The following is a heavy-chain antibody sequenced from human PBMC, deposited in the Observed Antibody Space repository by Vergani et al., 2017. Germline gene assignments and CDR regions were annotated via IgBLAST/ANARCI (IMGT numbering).Heavy chain of an antibody. CDR2: ISYDGSNK. Sequence: QVQLVESGGGVVQPGRSLRLSCAASGFTFSSYAMHWVRQAPGKGLEWVAVISYDGSNKYYADSVKGRFTISRDNSKNTLYLQMNSLRAEDTAVYYCAKVAGYCGGDCYPYYFDYWGQGTLVTVSS. V-gene: IGHV3-30-3*01. CDR1: GFTFSSYA. D-gene: IGHD2-21*02. J-gene: IGHJ4*02. CDR3: AKVAGYCGGDCYPYYFDY.